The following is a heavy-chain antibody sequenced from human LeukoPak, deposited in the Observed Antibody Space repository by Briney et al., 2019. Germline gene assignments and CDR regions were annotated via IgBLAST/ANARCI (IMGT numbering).Heavy chain of an antibody. CDR2: IYSGGST. CDR1: GFTVSSNY. CDR3: ARDRGSYYYGSGSPPNAFDI. D-gene: IGHD3-10*01. V-gene: IGHV3-66*01. J-gene: IGHJ3*02. Sequence: TGGSLRLSCAASGFTVSSNYMSWVRQAPGKGLEWVSVIYSGGSTYYADSVKGRFTISRDNSKDTLYLQMNILRAEDTAVYYCARDRGSYYYGSGSPPNAFDIWGQGTMVTVSS.